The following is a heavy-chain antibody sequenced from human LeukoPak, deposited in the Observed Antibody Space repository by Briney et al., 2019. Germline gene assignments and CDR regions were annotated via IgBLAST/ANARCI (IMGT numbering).Heavy chain of an antibody. CDR1: GYSFTSYW. J-gene: IGHJ4*02. CDR2: IYPGDSDT. V-gene: IGHV5-51*01. D-gene: IGHD1-26*01. CDR3: ATSYSGTDFDY. Sequence: GESLKISCKGSGYSFTSYWIGWVRQMPGRGLEWMGIIYPGDSDTRYSPSFQGQVTISANKSISTAYLQWSSLTASDTAMYYCATSYSGTDFDYWGQGTLVTVSS.